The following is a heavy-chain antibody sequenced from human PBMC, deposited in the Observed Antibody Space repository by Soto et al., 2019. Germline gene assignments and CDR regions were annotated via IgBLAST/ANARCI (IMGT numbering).Heavy chain of an antibody. Sequence: GGSLRLSCAASGFTFSSYAMSWVRQAPGKGLEWVSAISGSGGSTYYADSVKGRFTISRDNSKNTLYLQMNSLRAEDTAVYYCAKLSYYDFWSGSFGGFDPWGQGTLVTVS. CDR1: GFTFSSYA. J-gene: IGHJ5*02. D-gene: IGHD3-3*01. CDR2: ISGSGGST. V-gene: IGHV3-23*01. CDR3: AKLSYYDFWSGSFGGFDP.